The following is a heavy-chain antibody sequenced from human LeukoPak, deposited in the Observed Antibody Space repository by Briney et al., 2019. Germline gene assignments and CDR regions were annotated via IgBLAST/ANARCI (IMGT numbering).Heavy chain of an antibody. V-gene: IGHV4-61*02. CDR2: IYTSGST. CDR1: GGSISSGSYY. Sequence: PSQTLSLTSTDPGGSISSGSYYWSWIRQPAGKGLEWTGRIYTSGSTNYNPPLKSGFPIPVDTSKNQISLKLSYVTAADTAVYYCARGITIFGVVTAMDVWGQGNAVIVSS. J-gene: IGHJ6*02. CDR3: ARGITIFGVVTAMDV. D-gene: IGHD3-3*01.